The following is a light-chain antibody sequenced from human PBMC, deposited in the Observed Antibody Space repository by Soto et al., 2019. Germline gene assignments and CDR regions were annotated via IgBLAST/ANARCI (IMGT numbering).Light chain of an antibody. J-gene: IGKJ1*01. CDR3: QQYYDTPWT. Sequence: DIVMTQSPDSLAVSLGERATINCKSSQSVSHSSNNKNYLAWYQQKPGQPPKLIISWASIRESGDPDRFSGSGSGTDFTLTISSLQAADVAVYYCQQYYDTPWTFGQGTKVEIK. V-gene: IGKV4-1*01. CDR1: QSVSHSSNNKNY. CDR2: WAS.